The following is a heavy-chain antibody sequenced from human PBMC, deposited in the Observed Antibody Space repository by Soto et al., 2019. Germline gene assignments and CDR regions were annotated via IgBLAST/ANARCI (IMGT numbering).Heavy chain of an antibody. CDR3: AKDRIRYYDSSGSPDY. J-gene: IGHJ4*02. Sequence: GGSLKLSCAASGFTFSSYSMHWVRQAPGKGLEWVSSISSRSRSIYYADSQKGRFTISRDNTKNSLYLQMNNLRAEDTAVYYCAKDRIRYYDSSGSPDYWGQGTLVTVSS. D-gene: IGHD3-22*01. CDR1: GFTFSSYS. CDR2: ISSRSRSI. V-gene: IGHV3-21*01.